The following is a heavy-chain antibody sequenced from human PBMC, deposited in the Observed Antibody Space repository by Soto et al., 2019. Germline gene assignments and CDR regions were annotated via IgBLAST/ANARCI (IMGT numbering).Heavy chain of an antibody. J-gene: IGHJ4*02. CDR3: VGAPAGSFPQGLNY. CDR2: IDHSGYT. Sequence: LSLTCAVYGGSFSGYYWNWIRQPPGKGLEWIGEIDHSGYTNYNPSLKSRVTISVDTSKNQFSLELSSLRSEDTAVYYCVGAPAGSFPQGLNYWGQGTLVTVSS. D-gene: IGHD6-13*01. CDR1: GGSFSGYY. V-gene: IGHV4-34*01.